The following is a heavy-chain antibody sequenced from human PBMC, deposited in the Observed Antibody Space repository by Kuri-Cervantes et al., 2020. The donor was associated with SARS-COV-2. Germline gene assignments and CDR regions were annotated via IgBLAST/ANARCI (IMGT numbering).Heavy chain of an antibody. Sequence: ASVKVSCKASGYTFTSYAIHWVRQAPGQRLEWMGWINAGNGKTEYSQKFQGRVTITRDTSARTAYMEVSSLRSEDTAVFYCARFQSSRGKPYYYYGMDVWGQGTTVTVSS. V-gene: IGHV1-3*01. CDR3: ARFQSSRGKPYYYYGMDV. CDR2: INAGNGKT. D-gene: IGHD6-6*01. CDR1: GYTFTSYA. J-gene: IGHJ6*02.